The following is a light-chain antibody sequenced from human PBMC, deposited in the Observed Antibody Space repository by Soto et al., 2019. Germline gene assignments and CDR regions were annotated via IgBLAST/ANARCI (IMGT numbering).Light chain of an antibody. CDR3: QQYSDLPMT. CDR1: QSVNSR. CDR2: GAS. J-gene: IGKJ5*01. Sequence: ETVFTHPPSTLYRYTGERATLSCRASQSVNSRLAWCQQKPGQAPRLLIYGASARATGIPARFSGSGSGTDFTLTISSLEPEDFAVYFCQQYSDLPMTFGQGTRLEIK. V-gene: IGKV3D-7*01.